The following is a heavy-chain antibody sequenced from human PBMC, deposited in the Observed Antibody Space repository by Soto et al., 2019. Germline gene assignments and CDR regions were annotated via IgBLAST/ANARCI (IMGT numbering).Heavy chain of an antibody. CDR3: ARVDYYDSSGYYGY. V-gene: IGHV1-18*04. CDR1: GYTFTIYG. D-gene: IGHD3-22*01. J-gene: IGHJ4*02. CDR2: ISGHNGNT. Sequence: QVQLVQSGAEVKKPGASVKVSCKASGYTFTIYGISWVRQAPGQGLEWMGWISGHNGNTDYAQNLQDRVTQTTDASTSSVYMELRSLRSDDTAVYYCARVDYYDSSGYYGYWGQGTLITVSS.